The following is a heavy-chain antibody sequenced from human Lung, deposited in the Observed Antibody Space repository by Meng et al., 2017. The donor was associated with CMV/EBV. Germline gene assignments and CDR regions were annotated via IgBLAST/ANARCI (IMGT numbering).Heavy chain of an antibody. CDR2: ISGSGGTT. V-gene: IGHV3-23*01. J-gene: IGHJ4*02. CDR1: GFTFRTYA. CDR3: AKELHSGWSYYVDY. Sequence: GESLKISCAASGFTFRTYAMSWVRQVPGKGLEWVSSISGSGGTTHYVDSVKGRFTISKDTSRDTLYLQMNSLRAEDTAVYYCAKELHSGWSYYVDYWGQGALVTVSS. D-gene: IGHD6-19*01.